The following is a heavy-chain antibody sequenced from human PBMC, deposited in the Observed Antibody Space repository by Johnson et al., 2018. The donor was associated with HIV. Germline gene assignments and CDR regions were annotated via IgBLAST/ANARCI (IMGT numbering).Heavy chain of an antibody. J-gene: IGHJ3*02. CDR2: MYYDGSNK. Sequence: QVQLVESGGGVVQPGRSLRLSCGVSGFTFRNFDMHWVRQAPVNGLEWVLMYYDGSNKSYADSVKGRFTISRDNSKNTLYLQMNSLRAEDTAVYYCARGRKTVTTVRPSAFDIWGQGTMVTVSS. D-gene: IGHD4-17*01. CDR3: ARGRKTVTTVRPSAFDI. V-gene: IGHV3-33*01. CDR1: GFTFRNFD.